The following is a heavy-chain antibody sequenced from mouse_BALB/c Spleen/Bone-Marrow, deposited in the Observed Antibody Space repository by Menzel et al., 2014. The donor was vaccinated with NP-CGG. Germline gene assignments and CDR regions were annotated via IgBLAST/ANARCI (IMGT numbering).Heavy chain of an antibody. V-gene: IGHV5-9-2*01. CDR2: ISGGGSYT. Sequence: EVQLQESGGGLVKSGGSLKLSCAASGSTFSNYGMSWVRQTPEKRLEWVATISGGGSYTFYSDSVKGRLTISRDNAKNNLYLQLSSLKSEDTALYYCARHAYYDQTEVSFVYWGQGTLVTVSA. D-gene: IGHD2-4*01. CDR3: ARHAYYDQTEVSFVY. CDR1: GSTFSNYG. J-gene: IGHJ3*01.